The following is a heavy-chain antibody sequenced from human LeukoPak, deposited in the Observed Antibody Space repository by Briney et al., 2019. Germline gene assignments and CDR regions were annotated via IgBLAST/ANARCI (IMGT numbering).Heavy chain of an antibody. V-gene: IGHV3-30-3*01. CDR3: AKVYSNSLDY. J-gene: IGHJ4*02. Sequence: GGSLRLSCAASGFTFSSYAMHWVRQAPGKGLEWVAVISYDGSNKYYADSVKGRFTISRDNSKNTLYLQMNSLRAEDTAVYYCAKVYSNSLDYWGQGTLVTVSS. CDR2: ISYDGSNK. CDR1: GFTFSSYA. D-gene: IGHD4-11*01.